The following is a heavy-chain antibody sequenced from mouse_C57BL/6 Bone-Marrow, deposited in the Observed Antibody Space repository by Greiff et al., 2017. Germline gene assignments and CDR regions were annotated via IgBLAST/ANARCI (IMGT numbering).Heavy chain of an antibody. J-gene: IGHJ3*01. CDR2: IHPNSGST. V-gene: IGHV1-64*01. Sequence: QVQLQQPGAELLKPGASVKLSCKASGYTFTSYWMHWVKQRPGQGLEWIGMIHPNSGSTNYNEKFKSKATLTVDKSSSTAYMQLSSLTSEDSAVYYCARKYYYGSSYSWFAYWGQGTLVTVSA. CDR1: GYTFTSYW. D-gene: IGHD1-1*01. CDR3: ARKYYYGSSYSWFAY.